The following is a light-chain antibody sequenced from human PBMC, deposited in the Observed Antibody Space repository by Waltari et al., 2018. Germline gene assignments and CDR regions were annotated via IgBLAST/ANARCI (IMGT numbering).Light chain of an antibody. CDR3: QQYYSVPYT. CDR1: QSVGIN. Sequence: EIVMTQSPAALSVSPGERATLSCRASQSVGINLAWYQQKPGQAPRLLISTASTRATGIPARFSGSGSGTEFTLTISSLQAEDVALYFCQQYYSVPYTFGQGTKLEIK. J-gene: IGKJ2*01. V-gene: IGKV3-15*01. CDR2: TAS.